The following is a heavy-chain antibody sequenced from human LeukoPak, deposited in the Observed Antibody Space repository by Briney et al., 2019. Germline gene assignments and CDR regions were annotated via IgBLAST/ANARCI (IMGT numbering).Heavy chain of an antibody. D-gene: IGHD1-26*01. V-gene: IGHV1-2*02. CDR3: ARVFGRQLPDY. J-gene: IGHJ4*02. Sequence: ASLKVSCKASGYTFTGYYLHWVRQAPGQGLEWMGWIKPNSGGTNYAQKFQGRVTMTRDTSISTAYMEVSRLISDDTAVYYCARVFGRQLPDYWGQGTLVTISS. CDR1: GYTFTGYY. CDR2: IKPNSGGT.